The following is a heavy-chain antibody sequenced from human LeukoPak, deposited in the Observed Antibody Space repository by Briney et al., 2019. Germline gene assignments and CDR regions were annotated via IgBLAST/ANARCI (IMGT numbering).Heavy chain of an antibody. J-gene: IGHJ3*02. CDR2: IYYSGST. CDR1: GGSISIYY. Sequence: TSETLSLTCTVSGGSISIYYWSWIRQPPGKGLEWIGYIYYSGSTNYNPSLKSRVTISVDTSKNQFSLKLSSVTAADTAVYYCARLYRGAFDIWGQGTMVTVSS. CDR3: ARLYRGAFDI. V-gene: IGHV4-59*01. D-gene: IGHD3-16*02.